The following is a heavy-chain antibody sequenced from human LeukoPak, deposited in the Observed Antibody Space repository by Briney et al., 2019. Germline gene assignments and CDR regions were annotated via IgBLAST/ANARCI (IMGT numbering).Heavy chain of an antibody. CDR2: ISGSGGST. CDR1: GLTFSSYA. V-gene: IGHV3-23*01. D-gene: IGHD3-10*01. Sequence: GGSLRFSCAASGLTFSSYAMSGVGQAPGKGRKGVSAISGSGGSTYYADSVKGRFTISRDNSKNTLYLQMNSLRAEDTAVYYCKVWFGESRMDVWGQGTTVTVSS. CDR3: KVWFGESRMDV. J-gene: IGHJ6*02.